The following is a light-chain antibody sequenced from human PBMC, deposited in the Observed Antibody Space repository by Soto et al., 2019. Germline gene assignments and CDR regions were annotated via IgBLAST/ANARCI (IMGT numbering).Light chain of an antibody. Sequence: QSVPTQPSSASGTPGQRVTISCSGSSFNIGTNSVNWYQQFPGTAPRLLIYSNNQRPSGVPDRFSGSRSGTSASLAISGLQSEDEADYHCAAWDDSLNGVAFGGGTQLTVL. CDR1: SFNIGTNS. CDR2: SNN. CDR3: AAWDDSLNGVA. V-gene: IGLV1-44*01. J-gene: IGLJ2*01.